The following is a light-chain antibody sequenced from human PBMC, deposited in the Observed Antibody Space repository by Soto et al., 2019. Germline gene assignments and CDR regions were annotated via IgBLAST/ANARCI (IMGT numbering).Light chain of an antibody. J-gene: IGKJ1*01. CDR1: QSISSW. Sequence: DIQMTQSPSTLSATVGDRVTITCRASQSISSWLAWYQQKPGSAPRLLIHKASTLETGVPSRFSGSGSGTEFTLTISSLQPDDSATYYCQQYSSFSLTFGQGTKVDI. V-gene: IGKV1-5*03. CDR2: KAS. CDR3: QQYSSFSLT.